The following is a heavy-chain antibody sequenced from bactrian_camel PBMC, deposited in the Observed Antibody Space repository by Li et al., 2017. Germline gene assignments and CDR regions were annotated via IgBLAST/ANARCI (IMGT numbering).Heavy chain of an antibody. Sequence: HVQLVESGGGSVQVGGSLTLSCEFSEYTASSGCRTWFRQAPGKEREGVASIYRDGDNTYYADSVKGRFTISEDTAENTLHLLMNSLKPEDTATYYCAADWRYSRCRQLTADFDHWGQGTQVTVS. J-gene: IGHJ6*01. D-gene: IGHD1*01. V-gene: IGHV3S6*01. CDR1: EYTASSGC. CDR2: IYRDGDNT. CDR3: AADWRYSRCRQLTADFDH.